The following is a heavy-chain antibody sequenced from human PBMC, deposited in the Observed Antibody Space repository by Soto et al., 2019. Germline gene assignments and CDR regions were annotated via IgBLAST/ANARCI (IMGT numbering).Heavy chain of an antibody. V-gene: IGHV3-23*01. CDR1: GFTFSSYA. Sequence: EVQLLESGGGLVQPGGSLRLSCAASGFTFSSYAMSWVRQAPGTGLEWVSAISGSGGSTYYADYVKGRFTISRDNSKNTLYLQMNSLRAEDTAVYYCAKGNLDIVLMVYAEPFDTWGQGTLVTVCS. CDR3: AKGNLDIVLMVYAEPFDT. J-gene: IGHJ5*02. CDR2: ISGSGGST. D-gene: IGHD2-8*01.